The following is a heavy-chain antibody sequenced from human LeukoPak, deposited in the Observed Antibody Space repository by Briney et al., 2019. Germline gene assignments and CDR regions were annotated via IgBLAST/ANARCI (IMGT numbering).Heavy chain of an antibody. CDR3: ARAPDFWSGYRYYFDY. CDR1: GYTFTGYY. Sequence: ASVKVSCKASGYTFTGYYMHWVRQAPGQGLERMGWINPNSGGTNYAQKFQGRVTMTRDTSISTAYMELSRLRSDDTAVYYCARAPDFWSGYRYYFDYWGQGTLVTVSS. D-gene: IGHD3-3*01. J-gene: IGHJ4*02. V-gene: IGHV1-2*02. CDR2: INPNSGGT.